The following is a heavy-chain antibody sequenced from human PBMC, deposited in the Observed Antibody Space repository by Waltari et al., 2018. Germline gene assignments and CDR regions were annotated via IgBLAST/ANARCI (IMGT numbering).Heavy chain of an antibody. Sequence: QVHLVQSGGEVEKPGASVKVSCKASGYTLTTYGFSWVRQAPGQRPGWLGWISGYNGNTKYAEKFEGRVTMTTDTSRGTAYMELRSLRADDTAVYYCARGGFGGGVFDYWGQGTVVTVSS. V-gene: IGHV1-18*04. CDR3: ARGGFGGGVFDY. CDR2: ISGYNGNT. D-gene: IGHD3-10*01. CDR1: GYTLTTYG. J-gene: IGHJ4*02.